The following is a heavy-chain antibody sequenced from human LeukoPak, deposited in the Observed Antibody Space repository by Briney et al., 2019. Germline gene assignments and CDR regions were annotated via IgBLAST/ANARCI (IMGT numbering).Heavy chain of an antibody. Sequence: GGSLRLSCAASGFTFSSYDMHWVRQATGKGLEWVSAIGAAGDTYYPGSVKGRFTISRDNSQSTLYLQMNSLRAEDTAVYYCARARNNYDSSGFSALDYWGQGTLVTVSS. J-gene: IGHJ4*02. V-gene: IGHV3-13*04. CDR2: IGAAGDT. CDR1: GFTFSSYD. CDR3: ARARNNYDSSGFSALDY. D-gene: IGHD3-22*01.